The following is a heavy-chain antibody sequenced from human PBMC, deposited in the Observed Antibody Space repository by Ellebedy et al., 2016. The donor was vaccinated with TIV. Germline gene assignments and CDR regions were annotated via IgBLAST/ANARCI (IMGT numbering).Heavy chain of an antibody. D-gene: IGHD1-1*01. J-gene: IGHJ3*02. CDR3: ARDGPGVPGSTTDSDAIDI. V-gene: IGHV4-39*07. Sequence: SETLSLXXTVSGGSLIIVNYYWGWIRQPPGKGLEWIASISYRGTYYSPFFKGRVTISEDTSKSQVSLKWHSVTAADTAVYYCARDGPGVPGSTTDSDAIDIWGQGTRVTVSS. CDR1: GGSLIIVNYY. CDR2: ISYRGT.